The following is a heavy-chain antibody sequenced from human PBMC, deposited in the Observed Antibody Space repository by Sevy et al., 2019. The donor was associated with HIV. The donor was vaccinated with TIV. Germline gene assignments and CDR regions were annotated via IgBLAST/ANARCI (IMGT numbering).Heavy chain of an antibody. Sequence: ASVKVSCKVSGYTLTELSMHWVRQAPGKGLEWMGGLDPEDGETIYAQKFQGRVTMTEDTSTDTAYMELSSLRSEDTAGYYCATSSPGYSSGWYLSREVWGQGTLVTVSS. D-gene: IGHD6-19*01. V-gene: IGHV1-24*01. CDR1: GYTLTELS. J-gene: IGHJ4*02. CDR2: LDPEDGET. CDR3: ATSSPGYSSGWYLSREV.